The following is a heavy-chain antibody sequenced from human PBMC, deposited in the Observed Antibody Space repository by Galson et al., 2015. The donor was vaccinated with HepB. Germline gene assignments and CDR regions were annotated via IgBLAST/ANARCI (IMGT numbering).Heavy chain of an antibody. Sequence: SVKVSCKASGYTFTSYYMHWVRQAPGQGLEWMGIINPSGGSTSYAQKFQGRVTMTSDTSTSTVYMELSSLRSEDTAVYYCARSRTTGDDDYWGQGTLVTVSS. J-gene: IGHJ4*02. V-gene: IGHV1-46*01. CDR2: INPSGGST. CDR3: ARSRTTGDDDY. CDR1: GYTFTSYY. D-gene: IGHD1-1*01.